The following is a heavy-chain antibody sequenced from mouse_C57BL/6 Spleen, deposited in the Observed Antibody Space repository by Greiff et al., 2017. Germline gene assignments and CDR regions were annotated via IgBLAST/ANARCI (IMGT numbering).Heavy chain of an antibody. Sequence: VQLQQPGAELVMPGASVKLSCTASGYTFTSYWMHWVKQRPGQGLEWIGEIDPSDSYTNYNQKFKGKSTLTVDKSSSTAYMQLSSLTSEDSAVYYCASDYYGSSSSMEYWGQGASVTVAS. J-gene: IGHJ4*01. CDR2: IDPSDSYT. CDR1: GYTFTSYW. CDR3: ASDYYGSSSSMEY. D-gene: IGHD1-1*01. V-gene: IGHV1-69*01.